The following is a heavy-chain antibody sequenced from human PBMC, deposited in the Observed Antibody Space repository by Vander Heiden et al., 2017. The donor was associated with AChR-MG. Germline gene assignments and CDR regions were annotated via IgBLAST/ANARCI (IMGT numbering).Heavy chain of an antibody. V-gene: IGHV4-61*01. D-gene: IGHD6-19*01. J-gene: IGHJ6*02. CDR2: IYYSGST. CDR1: GGSVSSGSYY. CDR3: ARDLPVDSGQYYGMDV. Sequence: QVQLQESGPGLVKPSETLSLTCTVPGGSVSSGSYYWSWIRQPPGKGLEWIGYIYYSGSTNYNPSLKSRVTISVDTSKNQFSLKLSSVTAADTAVYYCARDLPVDSGQYYGMDVWGQGTTVTVSS.